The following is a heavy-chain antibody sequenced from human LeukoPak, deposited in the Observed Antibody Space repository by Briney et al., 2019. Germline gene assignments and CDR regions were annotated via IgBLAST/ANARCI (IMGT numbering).Heavy chain of an antibody. Sequence: GSLRLSCAASGFTFSSYAMHWVRQPPGKGLEWIGCFYHRGSTYYNPSLRSRVTVSGGSSQSQFSLDLTSVTAADTAIYYCMSGCSYGYYSWGQGILVTVSS. V-gene: IGHV4-59*04. J-gene: IGHJ4*02. CDR3: MSGCSYGYYS. CDR1: GFTFSSYA. D-gene: IGHD5-18*01. CDR2: FYHRGST.